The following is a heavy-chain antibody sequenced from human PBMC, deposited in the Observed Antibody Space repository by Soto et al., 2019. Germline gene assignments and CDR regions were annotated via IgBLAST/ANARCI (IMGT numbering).Heavy chain of an antibody. V-gene: IGHV3-23*01. Sequence: GGSLRLSCAASGFTFSSYAMSWVRQAPGKGLEWVSAISGSGGTTHYADSVKGRFTISRDNSKNTLYLQMSSLRAEDTAVYYCATDYYGMDVWGQGTTVTVSS. CDR3: ATDYYGMDV. CDR1: GFTFSSYA. J-gene: IGHJ6*02. CDR2: ISGSGGTT.